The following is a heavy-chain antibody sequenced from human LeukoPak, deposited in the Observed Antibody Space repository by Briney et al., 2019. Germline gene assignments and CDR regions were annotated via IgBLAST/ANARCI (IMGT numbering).Heavy chain of an antibody. CDR1: GFSFSSSW. Sequence: GGSLRLSCAASGFSFSSSWMNWVRQAQGKGLEWVASMKQDGSEEYYVDSVKGRFTISRDNAKNSLYLQMNSLRAEDTAVYYCARDRGYSSFDYWGQGTLVTVSS. CDR2: MKQDGSEE. D-gene: IGHD6-13*01. J-gene: IGHJ4*02. CDR3: ARDRGYSSFDY. V-gene: IGHV3-7*01.